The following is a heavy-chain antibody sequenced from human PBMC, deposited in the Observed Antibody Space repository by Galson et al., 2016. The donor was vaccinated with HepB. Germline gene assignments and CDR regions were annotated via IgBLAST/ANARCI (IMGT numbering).Heavy chain of an antibody. Sequence: SLRLSCAASGFTFGCCGMHWVRQAPGKGLEWVAVISYDGSDKYYSDSVKGRFTISRDNSNNTLHLQMNSLRADDTAVYYCAKDTSAPAGISPWGQGIPVTVSS. J-gene: IGHJ4*02. CDR1: GFTFGCCG. CDR3: AKDTSAPAGISP. V-gene: IGHV3-30*18. CDR2: ISYDGSDK. D-gene: IGHD6-13*01.